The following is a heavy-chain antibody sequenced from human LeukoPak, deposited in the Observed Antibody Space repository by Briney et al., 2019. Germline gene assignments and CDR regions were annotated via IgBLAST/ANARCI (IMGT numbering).Heavy chain of an antibody. CDR2: IYPRDGST. D-gene: IGHD6-13*01. J-gene: IGHJ4*02. Sequence: ASVKVSCKASGYTFTSNYIHWVRQAPGQGLEWMGMIYPRDGSTSYAQKFQGRVTITADESTSTAYMELSSLRSEDTAVYYCARGGIGGIAATIGGYYFDYWGQGTLVTVSS. CDR1: GYTFTSNY. CDR3: ARGGIGGIAATIGGYYFDY. V-gene: IGHV1-46*01.